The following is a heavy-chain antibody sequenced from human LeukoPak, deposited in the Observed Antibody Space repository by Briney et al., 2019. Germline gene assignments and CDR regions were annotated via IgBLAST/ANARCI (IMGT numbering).Heavy chain of an antibody. D-gene: IGHD1-7*01. CDR2: IIYGGST. CDR3: ARSSSWNSFDF. J-gene: IGHJ3*01. Sequence: SETLSLTCTVSGGSISIHNWSWIRPPPGKGLGWIGYIIYGGSTKYNPSLASRFTISIDTSKNKFSLRLSSVTAADTAVYYCARSSSWNSFDFWGQGTMVSVSS. CDR1: GGSISIHN. V-gene: IGHV4-59*11.